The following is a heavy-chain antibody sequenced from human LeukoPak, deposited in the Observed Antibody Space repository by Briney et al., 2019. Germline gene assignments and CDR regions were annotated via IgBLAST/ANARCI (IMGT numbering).Heavy chain of an antibody. Sequence: PGGSLRLSCAASGFTFSTYAMSWVRQAPGKGLEWVSGISGSGVTTCYADSVKGRFTISRDNSKKTVYLQMNSLRAEDTAVYYCARDYAGDYWGQGTLVTVSS. V-gene: IGHV3-23*01. D-gene: IGHD3-16*01. CDR1: GFTFSTYA. CDR2: ISGSGVTT. CDR3: ARDYAGDY. J-gene: IGHJ4*02.